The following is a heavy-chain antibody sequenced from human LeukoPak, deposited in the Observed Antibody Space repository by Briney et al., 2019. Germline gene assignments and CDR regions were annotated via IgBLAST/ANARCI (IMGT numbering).Heavy chain of an antibody. D-gene: IGHD2-8*01. CDR2: VYYTGST. V-gene: IGHV4-59*01. CDR1: GGSISSYY. Sequence: SETLSLTCTVSGGSISSYYWSWIRQPPGKGLEWIGYVYYTGSTNYNPSLESRVTISVDTSKNQFSLKLSSVTAADTAMYYCARAVLATKSEHWFDSWGQGTLVTVSS. J-gene: IGHJ5*01. CDR3: ARAVLATKSEHWFDS.